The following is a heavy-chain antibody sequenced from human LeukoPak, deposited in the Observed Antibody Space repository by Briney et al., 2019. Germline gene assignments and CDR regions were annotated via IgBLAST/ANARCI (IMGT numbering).Heavy chain of an antibody. D-gene: IGHD3-10*01. CDR3: AGGRHGSGSYFDY. V-gene: IGHV3-74*01. Sequence: GGSLRLSCAASGFTFSSYWMHWVRHAPGKGLVWVSRINSDGSSTSYADSVKGRFTISRDNAKNTLYLQMNSLRAEDTAVYYCAGGRHGSGSYFDYWGQGTLVTVSS. J-gene: IGHJ4*02. CDR1: GFTFSSYW. CDR2: INSDGSST.